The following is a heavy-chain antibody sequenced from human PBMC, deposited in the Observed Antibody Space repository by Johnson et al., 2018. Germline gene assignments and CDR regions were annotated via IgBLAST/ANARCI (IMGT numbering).Heavy chain of an antibody. CDR1: GFTFSTYA. CDR2: IRYSGGST. D-gene: IGHD3-10*01. CDR3: AKDLLGERGITVGP. J-gene: IGHJ5*02. V-gene: IGHV3-23*04. Sequence: EVQLVESGGGLVQPGGSLRLSCAASGFTFSTYAMSWVRQAPGKGLEWVSTIRYSGGSTYYAASVKGRFTVSRDNSKNTLYLQMSRLRAEDTAVYYCAKDLLGERGITVGPWGHGSLVTVSS.